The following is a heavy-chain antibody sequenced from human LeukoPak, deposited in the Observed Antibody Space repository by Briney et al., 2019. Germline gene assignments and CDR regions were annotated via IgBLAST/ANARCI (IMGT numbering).Heavy chain of an antibody. D-gene: IGHD1-26*01. CDR1: GCSIGSHY. J-gene: IGHJ3*02. CDR2: IYYSGST. CDR3: ARSGSYYLNDAFDI. Sequence: SETLSLTCTVSGCSIGSHYWSWIRQPPGKGLEWIGYIYYSGSTNYNPSLKSRVTISVDTSKNQFSLKMSSVTAADTAVYYCARSGSYYLNDAFDIWGQGTMVTVSS. V-gene: IGHV4-59*11.